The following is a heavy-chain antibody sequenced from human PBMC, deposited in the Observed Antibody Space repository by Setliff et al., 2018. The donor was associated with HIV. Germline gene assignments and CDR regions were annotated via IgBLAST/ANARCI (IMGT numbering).Heavy chain of an antibody. D-gene: IGHD2-15*01. CDR2: INHVGST. CDR1: GGSFSGYY. J-gene: IGHJ6*03. Sequence: PSETLSLTCAVYGGSFSGYYWSFIRQPPGKGLEWIGEINHVGSTHYNPSLKSRVIISVETSKNQFSLHLNSVTAADTAVYYCAREGWSDHYYYYMDVWDKGTTVTAP. V-gene: IGHV4-34*01. CDR3: AREGWSDHYYYYMDV.